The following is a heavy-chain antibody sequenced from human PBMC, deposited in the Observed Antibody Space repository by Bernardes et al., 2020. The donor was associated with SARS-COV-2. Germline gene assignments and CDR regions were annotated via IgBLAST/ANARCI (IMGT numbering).Heavy chain of an antibody. CDR2: IKPDGSER. J-gene: IGHJ4*02. CDR1: GFTFNNYW. D-gene: IGHD3-10*01. V-gene: IGHV3-7*03. CDR3: AKGLQVGRGVEGS. Sequence: GGSLRLSCAASGFTFNNYWMIWVRQAPGKGLEWVANIKPDGSERNYVDSVKGRFVISRDNAKKSLYLQIGSLRAADTAVYYCAKGLQVGRGVEGSWGQGTLVTVSS.